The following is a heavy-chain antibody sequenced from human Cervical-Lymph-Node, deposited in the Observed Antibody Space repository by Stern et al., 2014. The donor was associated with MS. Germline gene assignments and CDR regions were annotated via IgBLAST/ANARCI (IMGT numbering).Heavy chain of an antibody. CDR1: GGSISSYY. CDR2: IYYSGST. V-gene: IGHV4-59*01. J-gene: IGHJ5*02. Sequence: QVQLVESGPGLVKPSETLSLTCTVSGGSISSYYWSWIRQPPGKGLEWIGYIYYSGSTNYNPSLKSRVTISVDTSKNQFSLKLSSVTAADTAVYYCARASRDYYGSGSYGNWFDPWGQGTLVTVSS. D-gene: IGHD3-10*01. CDR3: ARASRDYYGSGSYGNWFDP.